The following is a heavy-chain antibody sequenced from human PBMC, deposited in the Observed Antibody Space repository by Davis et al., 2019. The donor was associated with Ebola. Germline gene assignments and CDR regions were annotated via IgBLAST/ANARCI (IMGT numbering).Heavy chain of an antibody. CDR1: GFIFSRYD. J-gene: IGHJ6*02. V-gene: IGHV3-53*01. D-gene: IGHD1-1*01. CDR2: IDGGGRT. Sequence: PGGSLRLSCAASGFIFSRYDINWVRQAPGKGLEWVSLIDGGGRTFYADSVKGRFTISRDYSNNMLYLQTSSLRAEDTAVYYCARENWYALDVWGQGTPVTVSS. CDR3: ARENWYALDV.